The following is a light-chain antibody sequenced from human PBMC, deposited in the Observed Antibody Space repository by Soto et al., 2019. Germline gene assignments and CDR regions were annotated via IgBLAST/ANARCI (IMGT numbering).Light chain of an antibody. Sequence: ALTQFPGTLSSSPGERATLSCRASQSVSSSYLAWYQQKPGQAPRLLIYGASSRATGIPDRFSGSGSGTDFTLTINRLEPEDCAVYFCQQYGDSPWTFGQGTKVEI. CDR1: QSVSSSY. CDR2: GAS. CDR3: QQYGDSPWT. V-gene: IGKV3-20*01. J-gene: IGKJ1*01.